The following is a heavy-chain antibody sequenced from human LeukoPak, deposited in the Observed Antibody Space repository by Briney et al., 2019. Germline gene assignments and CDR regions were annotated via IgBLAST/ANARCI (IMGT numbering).Heavy chain of an antibody. V-gene: IGHV4-61*08. CDR2: IFYSGST. J-gene: IGHJ2*01. CDR1: GFSFEDYG. CDR3: ARVYYGRTYDYWYFDL. D-gene: IGHD3-10*01. Sequence: GSLRLSCTASGFSFEDYGMSWVRQAPGKGLEWIGYIFYSGSTNYNPSLKSRVTISVDTSKNQFSLKLSSVTAADTAVYFCARVYYGRTYDYWYFDLWGRGTLVTVSS.